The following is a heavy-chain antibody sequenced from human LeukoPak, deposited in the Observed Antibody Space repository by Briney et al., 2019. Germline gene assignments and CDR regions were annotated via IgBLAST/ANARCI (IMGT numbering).Heavy chain of an antibody. CDR3: ARGATVLRYFDWLVV. CDR2: IYYSGST. V-gene: IGHV4-59*08. D-gene: IGHD3-9*01. J-gene: IGHJ5*02. Sequence: SETLSLTCTVSGGSISSYYWSWIRQPPGKGLEWIGYIYYSGSTNYNPSLKSRVTISVDTSKNQFSLKLSSVTAADTAVYYCARGATVLRYFDWLVVWGQGTLVTVSS. CDR1: GGSISSYY.